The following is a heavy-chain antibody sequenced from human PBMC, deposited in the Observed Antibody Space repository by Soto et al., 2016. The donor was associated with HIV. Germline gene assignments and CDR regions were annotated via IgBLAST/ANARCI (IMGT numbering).Heavy chain of an antibody. Sequence: QVQLVQSGGEVKKPGSSVKVSCKASGGTFNTYSISWLRQAPGQGLEWMGGIIPILRVANYAQSFQGRATITAEKSTSTSYMELSSLRSEDTAIYYCARLGARVTTAWFDPWGQGTLVTVSP. D-gene: IGHD4-17*01. CDR1: GGTFNTYS. V-gene: IGHV1-69*10. J-gene: IGHJ5*02. CDR2: IIPILRVA. CDR3: ARLGARVTTAWFDP.